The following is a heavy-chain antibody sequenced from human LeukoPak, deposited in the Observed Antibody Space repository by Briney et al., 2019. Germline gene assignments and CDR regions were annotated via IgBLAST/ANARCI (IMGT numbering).Heavy chain of an antibody. CDR1: GGSFSGYY. J-gene: IGHJ4*02. V-gene: IGHV4-34*01. CDR2: INHSGST. CDR3: ASAPTAGED. Sequence: SETLSLTCAVYGGSFSGYYWSWIRQPPGKGLEWIGEINHSGSTNYNPSLKSRVTISVDTSKNQFPLKLSSVTAADTAVYYCASAPTAGEDWGQGTLVTVSS. D-gene: IGHD2-21*01.